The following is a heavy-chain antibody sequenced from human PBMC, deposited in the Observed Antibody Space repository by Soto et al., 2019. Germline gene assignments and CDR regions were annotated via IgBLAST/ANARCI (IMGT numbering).Heavy chain of an antibody. D-gene: IGHD2-21*02. CDR2: IKSKTDGGTT. CDR3: TTRVVTAIWTDDY. CDR1: GFTFSNAW. V-gene: IGHV3-15*07. J-gene: IGHJ4*02. Sequence: EVQLVESGGGLVKPGGSLRLSCAASGFTFSNAWMNWVRQAPGKGLEWVGRIKSKTDGGTTDYAAPVKGKFTISRDDSKNTLYLQMNSLKTEDTAVYYCTTRVVTAIWTDDYWGQGTLVTVSS.